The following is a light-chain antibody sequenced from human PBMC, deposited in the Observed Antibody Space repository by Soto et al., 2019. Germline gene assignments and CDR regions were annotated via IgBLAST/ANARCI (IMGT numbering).Light chain of an antibody. J-gene: IGKJ1*01. V-gene: IGKV1-5*03. Sequence: DIQMTQSPSTLSASVGDRVSITCRASQSISGSLAWYQQKPGKAPKLLIYQASGLESGVPSRFSGGESGTDFTLTISSLQPDDFATYYCQQYDSYPWTFGQGTKVDVK. CDR3: QQYDSYPWT. CDR1: QSISGS. CDR2: QAS.